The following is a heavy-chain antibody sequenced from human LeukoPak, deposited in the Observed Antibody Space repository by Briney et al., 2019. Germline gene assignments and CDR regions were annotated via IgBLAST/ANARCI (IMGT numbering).Heavy chain of an antibody. CDR2: ISYDGSNK. V-gene: IGHV3-30*18. Sequence: GRSLRLSCAASGFTFSSYGMHWVRQALGKGLEWVAVISYDGSNKYYADSVKGRFTISRDNSKNTLYLQMNSLRAEDTAVYYCAKAGRYGDYSDYWGQGTLVTVSS. J-gene: IGHJ4*02. CDR3: AKAGRYGDYSDY. CDR1: GFTFSSYG. D-gene: IGHD4-17*01.